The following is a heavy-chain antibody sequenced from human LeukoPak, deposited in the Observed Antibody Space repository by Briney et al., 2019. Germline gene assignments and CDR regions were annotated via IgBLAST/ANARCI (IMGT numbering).Heavy chain of an antibody. V-gene: IGHV3-53*01. CDR2: IYAGGTT. CDR1: GFTVASNY. J-gene: IGHJ4*02. CDR3: ARAAYSSGWLSIPSFDY. D-gene: IGHD6-19*01. Sequence: GSLRLSCAASGFTVASNYMSWVRQAPGKGLQRVSVIYAGGTTYSADSVKGRFTIYRDNSKNTLYLQMNSLRAEDTAVYYCARAAYSSGWLSIPSFDYWGPGTLVTVSS.